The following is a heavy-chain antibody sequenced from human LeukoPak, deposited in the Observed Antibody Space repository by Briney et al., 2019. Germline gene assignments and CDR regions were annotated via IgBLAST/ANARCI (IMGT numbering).Heavy chain of an antibody. J-gene: IGHJ6*02. CDR3: AKDMPITMISYYYGMDV. CDR2: ISGDGGST. Sequence: GGSLRLSCVASGLNFDDYAMHWVRQAPGKGLEWVSLISGDGGSTYYADSVKGRFTISRDNSKNSLYLQMNSLRTEDTALYYCAKDMPITMISYYYGMDVWGQGTTVTVSS. V-gene: IGHV3-43*02. CDR1: GLNFDDYA. D-gene: IGHD3-22*01.